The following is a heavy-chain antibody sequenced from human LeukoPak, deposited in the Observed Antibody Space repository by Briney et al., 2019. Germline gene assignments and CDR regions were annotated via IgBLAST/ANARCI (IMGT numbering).Heavy chain of an antibody. D-gene: IGHD2-15*01. CDR2: TYYRSKWYN. J-gene: IGHJ4*02. V-gene: IGHV6-1*01. Sequence: SRTLSLTCAISGDSVSSNSAAWNWIRQSPSRGLEWLGRTYYRSKWYNDYAVSVKSRITINPDTSKNQFSLQLNSVTPEDTAVYYCARSLGYCSGGSCYPHDNFDYWGQGTLVTVSS. CDR3: ARSLGYCSGGSCYPHDNFDY. CDR1: GDSVSSNSAA.